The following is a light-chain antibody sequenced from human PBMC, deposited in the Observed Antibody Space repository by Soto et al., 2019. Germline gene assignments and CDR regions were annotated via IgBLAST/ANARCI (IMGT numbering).Light chain of an antibody. J-gene: IGKJ4*01. V-gene: IGKV1-33*01. CDR3: QQYENLPPT. Sequence: DIQMTQSPSSLSASVGDRVTITCQAIHDISNYLNWYQQKPGKAPKLLIYDASNVETGVPSRFSGSGSGTDYTLTISSLRPEDVATYYCQQYENLPPTFGGGTRVQIK. CDR2: DAS. CDR1: HDISNY.